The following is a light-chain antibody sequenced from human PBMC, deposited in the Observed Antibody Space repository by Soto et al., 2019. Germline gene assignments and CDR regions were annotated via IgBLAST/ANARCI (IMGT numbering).Light chain of an antibody. CDR2: EVS. Sequence: QSALTQPASVSGSPGQSITISCTGSSSDVGGYNYVSWYQQSPGKAPKLIIFEVSNRPSGVSNRFSGSKSDNTASLTISGLQAEDEAEYYCGSYTSTSTPYVIGTGTKLTVL. V-gene: IGLV2-14*01. J-gene: IGLJ1*01. CDR3: GSYTSTSTPYV. CDR1: SSDVGGYNY.